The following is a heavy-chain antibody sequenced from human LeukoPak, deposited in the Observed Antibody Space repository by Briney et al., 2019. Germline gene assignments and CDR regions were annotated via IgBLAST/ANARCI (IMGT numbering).Heavy chain of an antibody. CDR3: ARDYKYAFDN. J-gene: IGHJ4*02. V-gene: IGHV3-7*01. CDR2: IRLDGTEK. CDR1: GFSFSNYW. Sequence: GGSLRLSCAASGFSFSNYWMSWVRQAPGKGLEWVGNIRLDGTEKYYVDSVKGRFTISRDNAKNSLYLQMNSLRVEDTAVYYCARDYKYAFDNWGQGTLVTVSS. D-gene: IGHD5-24*01.